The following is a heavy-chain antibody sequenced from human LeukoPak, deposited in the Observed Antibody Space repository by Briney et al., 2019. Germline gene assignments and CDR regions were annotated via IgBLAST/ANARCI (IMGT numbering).Heavy chain of an antibody. V-gene: IGHV3-21*01. CDR1: GFTFSTYS. CDR3: ARVIAAPGTGYYYGMDV. J-gene: IGHJ6*02. CDR2: ISFSSCYI. D-gene: IGHD6-13*01. Sequence: GGSLRLSCAASGFTFSTYSMNWVRQAPGKGLEWVSSISFSSCYIYYADSVKGRFTISRDNAKNSLYVQMNSLRAEDTAVYFCARVIAAPGTGYYYGMDVWGQGTTVTVSS.